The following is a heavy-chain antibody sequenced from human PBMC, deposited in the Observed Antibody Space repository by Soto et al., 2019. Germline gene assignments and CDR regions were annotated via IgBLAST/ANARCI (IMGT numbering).Heavy chain of an antibody. CDR3: AKDRRQLSALDM. Sequence: GSLRLSCAASGFSFSSYGMHWVRQAPGRGLEWVTVISNDGNRKYCGESVKGRFSVSRDNDKDTLYLQMNGLRPEDTGVYYCAKDRRQLSALDMWGQGTTVT. CDR2: ISNDGNRK. J-gene: IGHJ3*02. V-gene: IGHV3-30*18. CDR1: GFSFSSYG. D-gene: IGHD6-6*01.